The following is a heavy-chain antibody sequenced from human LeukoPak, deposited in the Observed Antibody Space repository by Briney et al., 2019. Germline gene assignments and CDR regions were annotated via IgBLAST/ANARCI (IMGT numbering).Heavy chain of an antibody. J-gene: IGHJ4*02. D-gene: IGHD1-1*01. V-gene: IGHV3-48*04. Sequence: GGSLRLSCAASGFYLSDYSMNWVRQAPGKGLEWLSYISRSRSNIAYADSVKGRFTISRDNGRNSLYLQMNSLRVEDTALYFCVRDINWSFDYWGQGALVTVSP. CDR1: GFYLSDYS. CDR2: ISRSRSNI. CDR3: VRDINWSFDY.